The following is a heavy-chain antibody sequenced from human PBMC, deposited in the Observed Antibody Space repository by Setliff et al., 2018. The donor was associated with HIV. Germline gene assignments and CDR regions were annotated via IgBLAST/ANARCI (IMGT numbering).Heavy chain of an antibody. CDR3: ARDRIEVVVDGPHDVFDV. Sequence: SETLSLTCSVSGGSVSSVNYYWSWIRQPPGKGLEWIGYIHYTGSTYYNPSLKSRVTISIDTSKNQFFLKLTSLSAADTAVYYCARDRIEVVVDGPHDVFDVWGRGTTVTVSS. V-gene: IGHV4-61*01. CDR1: GGSVSSVNYY. CDR2: IHYTGST. J-gene: IGHJ3*01. D-gene: IGHD2-15*01.